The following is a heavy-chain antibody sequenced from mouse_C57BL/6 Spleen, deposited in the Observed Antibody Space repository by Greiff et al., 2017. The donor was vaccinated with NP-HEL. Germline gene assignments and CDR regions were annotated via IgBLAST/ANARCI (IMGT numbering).Heavy chain of an antibody. CDR2: IDPEDGET. V-gene: IGHV14-2*01. D-gene: IGHD6-1*01. CDR3: ALSSSSYWYYDV. CDR1: GFNIKDYY. Sequence: VQLQQSGAELVKPGASVKLSCAASGFNIKDYYMHWVKQRTEQGLEWIGRIDPEDGETKYAPQFQGKATITADTSSNTAYLQLSSLTSEDTAVYYCALSSSSYWYYDVWGTGTTVTVSS. J-gene: IGHJ1*03.